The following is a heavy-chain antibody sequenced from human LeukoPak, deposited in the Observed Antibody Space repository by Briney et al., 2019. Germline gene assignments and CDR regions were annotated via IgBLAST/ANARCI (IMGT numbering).Heavy chain of an antibody. Sequence: PGGSLRLSCAASGFTFTSYWTSWVRQAPGKGLEWAADINQDGSAIYYVDSVKGRFTISRDNAKNSLSLQMNSLRAEDTAVYYCAKLYCSGGNCYGYHDYWGQGTLVTVSS. V-gene: IGHV3-7*05. CDR1: GFTFTSYW. D-gene: IGHD2-15*01. CDR3: AKLYCSGGNCYGYHDY. CDR2: INQDGSAI. J-gene: IGHJ4*02.